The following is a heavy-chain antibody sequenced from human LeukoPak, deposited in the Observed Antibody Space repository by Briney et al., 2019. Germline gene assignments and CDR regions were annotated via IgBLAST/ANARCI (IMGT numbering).Heavy chain of an antibody. CDR1: GFTFSSYA. V-gene: IGHV3-30-3*01. Sequence: PGRTLRLSCAASGFTFSSYAMHWVRQAPGKGLKWVAVISYDGSNKYYADSVKGRFTISRDNSKNTLYLQMNSLRAEDTAVYYCARGKTARYYFDYWGQGTLVTVSS. CDR2: ISYDGSNK. J-gene: IGHJ4*02. D-gene: IGHD5-18*01. CDR3: ARGKTARYYFDY.